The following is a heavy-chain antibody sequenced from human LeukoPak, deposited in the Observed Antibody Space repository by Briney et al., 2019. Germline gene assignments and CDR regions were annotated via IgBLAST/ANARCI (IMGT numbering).Heavy chain of an antibody. J-gene: IGHJ4*02. V-gene: IGHV3-21*04. CDR2: ISSSSSYI. D-gene: IGHD3/OR15-3a*01. CDR3: AKDLWTDPDY. CDR1: GFTFSRYW. Sequence: GGSLRLSCAASGFTFSRYWMSWMRQAPGKGLEWVSSISSSSSYIYYADSVKGRFTISRDNAKNSLYLQMNSLRAEDTAVYYCAKDLWTDPDYWGQGTLVTVSS.